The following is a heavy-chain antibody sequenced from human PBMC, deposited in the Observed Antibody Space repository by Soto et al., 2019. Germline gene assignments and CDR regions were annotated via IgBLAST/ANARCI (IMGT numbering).Heavy chain of an antibody. V-gene: IGHV4-39*01. Sequence: QLQLQESGPGLVKPSETLSLTCTVSGDSITNSNYYWGWFRQPPGKGLEWIASIYYIGSTYYNPSLMSRVAISVDTSNNQFSLNLNSVTASDTAVYYCAGRNSLASVSLNFRELSNYKWIDPWGPGTLVTVSS. CDR2: IYYIGST. CDR1: GDSITNSNYY. J-gene: IGHJ5*02. D-gene: IGHD3-16*02. CDR3: AGRNSLASVSLNFRELSNYKWIDP.